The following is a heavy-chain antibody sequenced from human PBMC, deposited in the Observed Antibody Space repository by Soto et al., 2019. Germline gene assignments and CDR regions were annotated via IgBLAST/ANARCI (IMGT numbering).Heavy chain of an antibody. J-gene: IGHJ6*02. V-gene: IGHV3-30*18. CDR1: GFTFSSYG. Sequence: QVQLVESGGGVVQPGRSLRLSCAASGFTFSSYGMHWVRQAPGKGLEWVAVISYDGSNKYYADSVKGRFTISRDNSKNPLYLQMNCLRAEDTAVYYCXKEXXXTXXXXXGXXDVWGQGTTVTVSS. CDR3: XKEXXXTXXXXXGXXDV. CDR2: ISYDGSNK.